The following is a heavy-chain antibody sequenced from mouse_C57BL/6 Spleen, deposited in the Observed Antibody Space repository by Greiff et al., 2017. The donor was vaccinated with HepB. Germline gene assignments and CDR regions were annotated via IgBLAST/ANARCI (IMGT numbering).Heavy chain of an antibody. J-gene: IGHJ4*01. CDR1: GFTFSSYT. CDR3: ARHDLYAMDY. V-gene: IGHV5-9*01. CDR2: ISGGGGNT. Sequence: EVMLVESGGGLVKPGGSLKLSCAASGFTFSSYTMSWVRQTPEKRLEWVATISGGGGNTYYPDSVKGRFTISRDNAKNTLYLQMSSLRAEETALYYCARHDLYAMDYWGQGTSVTVSS.